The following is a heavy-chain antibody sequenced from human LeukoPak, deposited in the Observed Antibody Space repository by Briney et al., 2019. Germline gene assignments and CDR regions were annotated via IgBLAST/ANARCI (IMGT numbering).Heavy chain of an antibody. J-gene: IGHJ4*02. D-gene: IGHD5-12*01. CDR1: GLSFRSYG. Sequence: GGSVRHSCVPSGLSFRSYGMHWVRQPPGKGLEWVAVIWYDGTNENYAASVKGRFTISRDNFKNTLYLQMNNLRAEDTAVFYCASHGGLWGQGTLVTVSS. CDR3: ASHGGL. V-gene: IGHV3-33*01. CDR2: IWYDGTNE.